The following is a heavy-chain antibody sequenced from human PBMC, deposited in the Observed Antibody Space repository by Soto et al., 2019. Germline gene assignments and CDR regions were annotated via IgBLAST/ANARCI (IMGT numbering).Heavy chain of an antibody. CDR3: VRVSMTVGRTSYFDY. CDR2: MRNKAKTYTT. CDR1: GFTFSDHY. J-gene: IGHJ4*02. V-gene: IGHV3-72*01. D-gene: IGHD1-26*01. Sequence: EVQVVESGGGLVQPGGSLRLSCAASGFTFSDHYMDWVRQAPGKGLEWVGRMRNKAKTYTTQYAASVRGRFTFSRDDSKNSVYLQMRSLENEDTAVYYCVRVSMTVGRTSYFDYWGQGTLVTVSS.